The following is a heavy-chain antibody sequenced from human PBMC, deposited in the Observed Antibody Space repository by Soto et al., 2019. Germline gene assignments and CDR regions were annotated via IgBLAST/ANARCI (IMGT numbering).Heavy chain of an antibody. J-gene: IGHJ5*02. Sequence: GGSLRLSCAASGFTFSSYGMHWVRQAPGKGLEWVAVISYDGSNKYYADSVKGRFTISRDNSKNTLYLQMNSLRAEDTAVYYCAKDPTSLVVPNNWFDPWGQGTLVTVSS. CDR1: GFTFSSYG. CDR3: AKDPTSLVVPNNWFDP. V-gene: IGHV3-30*18. D-gene: IGHD2-2*01. CDR2: ISYDGSNK.